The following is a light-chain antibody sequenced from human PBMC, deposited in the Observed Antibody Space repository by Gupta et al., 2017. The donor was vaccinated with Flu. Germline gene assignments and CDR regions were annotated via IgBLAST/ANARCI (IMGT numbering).Light chain of an antibody. Sequence: QSALTQPASVSGSPGQSNTISCTGTSSDVGGYNYVSWYQQHPGKAPKLMIYEVSNRPSGVSNRFSGSKSGNTASLTISGLQAEDEADYYCSTYTSSSTLVFGGGTKLTVL. V-gene: IGLV2-14*01. CDR1: SSDVGGYNY. J-gene: IGLJ2*01. CDR3: STYTSSSTLV. CDR2: EVS.